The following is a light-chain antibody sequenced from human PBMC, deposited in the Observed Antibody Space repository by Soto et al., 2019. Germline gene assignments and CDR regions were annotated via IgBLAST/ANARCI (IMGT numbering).Light chain of an antibody. CDR2: EVT. Sequence: QSVLTRPASVSGAPGQAITISCTGTSSDVGNYNLVSWYQQHPGKAPKLMIYEVTKRPSGVSNRFSGSKSGNTASLTISGPQAEDEADYYCCSYAGTNTYVFGTGTKVTVL. CDR3: CSYAGTNTYV. V-gene: IGLV2-23*02. CDR1: SSDVGNYNL. J-gene: IGLJ1*01.